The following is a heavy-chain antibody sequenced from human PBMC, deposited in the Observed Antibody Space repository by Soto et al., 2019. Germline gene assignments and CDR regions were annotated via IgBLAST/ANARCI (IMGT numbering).Heavy chain of an antibody. CDR1: GFTFSSYA. V-gene: IGHV3-23*01. D-gene: IGHD2-15*01. J-gene: IGHJ4*02. CDR3: AKITDIVVVVAARFDY. Sequence: EVQLLESGGGLVQPGGSLRLSCAASGFTFSSYAMSWVRQAPGKGLEWVSAISGSGGSTYYADSVKGRFTISRDNSKNTLYLQMNSLRAEDTAVYYCAKITDIVVVVAARFDYWGQGTLVTVSS. CDR2: ISGSGGST.